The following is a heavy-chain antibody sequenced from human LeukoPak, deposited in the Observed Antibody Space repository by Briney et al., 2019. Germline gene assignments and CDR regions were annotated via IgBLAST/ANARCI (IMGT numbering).Heavy chain of an antibody. Sequence: PGGSLRLSCAASGFTFSSYGMHWVRQAPGKGLEWVAFIRYDGSNKYYADSVKGRFTISRDNSKNTLYLQMNSLRAEDTAVYYCAKIRDGNNWTPRDYWGQGTLVTVSS. CDR1: GFTFSSYG. V-gene: IGHV3-30*02. CDR3: AKIRDGNNWTPRDY. D-gene: IGHD5-24*01. CDR2: IRYDGSNK. J-gene: IGHJ4*02.